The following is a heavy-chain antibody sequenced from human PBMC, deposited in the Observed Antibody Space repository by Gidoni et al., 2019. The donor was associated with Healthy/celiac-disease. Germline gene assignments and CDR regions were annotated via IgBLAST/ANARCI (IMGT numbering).Heavy chain of an antibody. CDR2: ISWNSGSI. D-gene: IGHD1-20*01. CDR3: AKGYNWNYYYYMDV. J-gene: IGHJ6*03. V-gene: IGHV3-9*01. Sequence: EVQLVESGGGLVQPGRSLRLSCAASGFTFDDYAMHWVRQAPGKGLEWVSGISWNSGSIGDADSVKGRFTISRDNAKNSLYLQMNSLRAEDTALYYCAKGYNWNYYYYMDVWGKGTTVTVSS. CDR1: GFTFDDYA.